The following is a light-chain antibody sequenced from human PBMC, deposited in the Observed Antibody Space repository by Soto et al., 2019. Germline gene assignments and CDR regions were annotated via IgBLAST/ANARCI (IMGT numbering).Light chain of an antibody. CDR3: QQRNVWPPIT. CDR1: QRVSSGY. J-gene: IGKJ5*01. Sequence: EIVLTQSPGTLSLSPGERATLSCRASQRVSSGYLAWYQQKPGQTPRLLIYDSTLRANGVPDRFGGSRSGTEFTLTINSLETEDFAVYYCQQRNVWPPITFGQGTRLEIK. V-gene: IGKV3D-20*02. CDR2: DST.